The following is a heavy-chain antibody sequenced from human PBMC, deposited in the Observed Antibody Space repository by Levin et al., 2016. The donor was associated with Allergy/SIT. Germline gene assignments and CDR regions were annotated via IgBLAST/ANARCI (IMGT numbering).Heavy chain of an antibody. J-gene: IGHJ5*02. V-gene: IGHV5-10-1*01. CDR2: IDPSDSYT. Sequence: VRQMPGKGLEWMGRIDPSDSYTNYSPSFQGHVTISADKSISTAYLQWTSLRASDTAMYYCARSYYDFFSGTPNWFDPWGQGTLVTVSS. D-gene: IGHD3-3*01. CDR3: ARSYYDFFSGTPNWFDP.